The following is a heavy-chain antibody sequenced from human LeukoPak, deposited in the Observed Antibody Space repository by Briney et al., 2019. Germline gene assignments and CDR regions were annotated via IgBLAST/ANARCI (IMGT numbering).Heavy chain of an antibody. CDR1: VDSITSYS. Sequence: ETPSHTSTLPVDSITSYSSRTGPHPPEKRRWSGCHIYYSGSTNYNPSLKSRVTISVDTSKNQFSLKLSSVTAADTAVYYCARDPQRRPYRGAFDIWGQGTMVTVSS. V-gene: IGHV4-59*01. D-gene: IGHD5-24*01. CDR3: ARDPQRRPYRGAFDI. J-gene: IGHJ3*02. CDR2: IYYSGST.